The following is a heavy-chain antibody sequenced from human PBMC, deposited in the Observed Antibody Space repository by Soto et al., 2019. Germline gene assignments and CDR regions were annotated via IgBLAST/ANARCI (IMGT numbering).Heavy chain of an antibody. CDR3: ARPPGITHEYSYGMDV. CDR1: GYSFAGYW. Sequence: PGESLKISCKGSGYSFAGYWITWVRQKPGKGLEWMGRIDPSDSQTYYSPSFRGHVTISATKSITTVFLQWSSLRSEDTAVYYCARPPGITHEYSYGMDVWGQGTTVTVSS. V-gene: IGHV5-10-1*01. J-gene: IGHJ6*02. CDR2: IDPSDSQT. D-gene: IGHD1-7*01.